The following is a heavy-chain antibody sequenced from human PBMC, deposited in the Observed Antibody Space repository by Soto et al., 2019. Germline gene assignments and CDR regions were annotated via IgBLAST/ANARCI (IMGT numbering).Heavy chain of an antibody. D-gene: IGHD2-15*01. CDR3: ARTCSGGTCSFDY. V-gene: IGHV3-66*01. CDR2: IYSGGST. J-gene: IGHJ4*02. CDR1: GFTVSSNY. Sequence: EVQLVESGGGLVQPGGSLRLSCAASGFTVSSNYMSWVRQAPGKGLEWVSVIYSGGSTHYADSVKGRFTISRDNSENTLYLQMNSLRAEDTAVYYCARTCSGGTCSFDYWGQGTLVTVSS.